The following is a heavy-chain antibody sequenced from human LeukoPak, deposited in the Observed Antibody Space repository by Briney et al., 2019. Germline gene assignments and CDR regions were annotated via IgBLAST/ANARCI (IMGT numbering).Heavy chain of an antibody. J-gene: IGHJ4*02. D-gene: IGHD3-10*01. Sequence: GGSLRLSCAASGFTFSSYAMSWVRQAPGKGLEWVSSISDSGGSTHYADSVKGRFTISRDNSKNTLYLQMNSLRAEDTAPYYCAKRMFYYGSGSSDYWGQGTLVTVSS. CDR1: GFTFSSYA. V-gene: IGHV3-23*01. CDR2: ISDSGGST. CDR3: AKRMFYYGSGSSDY.